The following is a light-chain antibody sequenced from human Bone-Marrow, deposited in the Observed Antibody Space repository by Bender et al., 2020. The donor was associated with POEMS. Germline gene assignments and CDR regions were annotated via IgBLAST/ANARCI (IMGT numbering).Light chain of an antibody. CDR2: QDT. CDR1: DFGGKY. V-gene: IGLV3-1*01. Sequence: SYEVTQPPSVSVSPGQTASLTCPGDDFGGKYFAWYQQKPGQSPVLVIYQDTKRPSGIPERFSGSNSGNTATLTISGTQAMDEADYYCQAWDTYSVIFGGGTKLTVL. CDR3: QAWDTYSVI. J-gene: IGLJ2*01.